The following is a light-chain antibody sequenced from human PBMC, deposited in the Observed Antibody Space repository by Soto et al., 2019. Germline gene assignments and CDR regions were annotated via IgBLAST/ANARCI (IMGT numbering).Light chain of an antibody. CDR3: QQSYSTPRT. CDR2: AAS. V-gene: IGKV1-39*01. CDR1: QSISSY. Sequence: DIQMTQSPSTLSPSVGDRVTITCLASQSISSYLNWYQQKPGKAPKLLIYAASSLQSGVPSRFSGSGSGTDFTLTISSLQPEDFATYYCQQSYSTPRTFGQGTKV. J-gene: IGKJ1*01.